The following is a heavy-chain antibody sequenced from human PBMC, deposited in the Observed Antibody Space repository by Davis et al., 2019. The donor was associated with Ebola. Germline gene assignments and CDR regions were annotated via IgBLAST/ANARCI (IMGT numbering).Heavy chain of an antibody. V-gene: IGHV4-61*09. Sequence: PSETLSLTCSVSGGSISSGTYYWSWIRQPAGKGLEWIGHIYGGGSTNYNPSLKSRVTISVDTSKNQFSLKLNSVTAADTAVYYCARIDQGDYHMVFDYWGQGILVTVSS. CDR2: IYGGGST. CDR3: ARIDQGDYHMVFDY. D-gene: IGHD4-17*01. CDR1: GGSISSGTYY. J-gene: IGHJ4*02.